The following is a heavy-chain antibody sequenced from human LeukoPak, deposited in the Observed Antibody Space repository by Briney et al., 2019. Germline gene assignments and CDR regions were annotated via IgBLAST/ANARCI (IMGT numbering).Heavy chain of an antibody. Sequence: HPGGSLRLSCAASGFTFSSYAMSWVRQVPGRGMEWVASFSSGSGFTDYADSVKGRFTISRDNSKNTLYLQMNSLRAEDTAIYFCAKENTPFGSSVINRVGGAFDIWGQGTRVTVSS. CDR2: FSSGSGFT. D-gene: IGHD2-21*01. J-gene: IGHJ3*02. CDR3: AKENTPFGSSVINRVGGAFDI. V-gene: IGHV3-23*01. CDR1: GFTFSSYA.